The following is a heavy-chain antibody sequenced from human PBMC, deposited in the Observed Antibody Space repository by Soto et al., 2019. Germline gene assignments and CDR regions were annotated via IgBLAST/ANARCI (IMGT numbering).Heavy chain of an antibody. Sequence: SETLSLTCTVSGGSVSSGSDYWSWIRQPPGRGLEWIGYIYNSGSTDYNTSLKSRVTISVDTSKNQFSLKLTSVTAADTAVYYCASGSSASAYIDYWGQGNQVTVSS. CDR1: GGSVSSGSDY. J-gene: IGHJ4*02. CDR3: ASGSSASAYIDY. D-gene: IGHD6-13*01. CDR2: IYNSGST. V-gene: IGHV4-61*01.